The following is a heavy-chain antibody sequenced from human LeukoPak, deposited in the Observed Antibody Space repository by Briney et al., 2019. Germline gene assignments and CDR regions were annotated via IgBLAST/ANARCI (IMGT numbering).Heavy chain of an antibody. CDR1: GYTFTTYG. V-gene: IGHV1-18*01. D-gene: IGHD3-3*01. CDR3: ARIHSITIFGVVIGINWFDP. Sequence: ASVKVSCNASGYTFTTYGISWVRQAPGQELEWMGWISAYNGNTNYSQKLQGRVTMTTDTSTSTAYMELRSLRSDDTAVYYCARIHSITIFGVVIGINWFDPWGQGTLVTVSS. J-gene: IGHJ5*02. CDR2: ISAYNGNT.